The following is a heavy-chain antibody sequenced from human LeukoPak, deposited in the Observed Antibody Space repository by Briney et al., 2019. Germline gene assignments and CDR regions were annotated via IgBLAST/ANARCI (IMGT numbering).Heavy chain of an antibody. CDR3: ARGAGESIAARPYYFDY. Sequence: ASVKVSCKASGYTFTSYYMHWVRQAPGQGLEWMGIINPSGGSTGYAQKFQGRVTMTRDTSTSTVYMELSSLRSEDTAIYYCARGAGESIAARPYYFDYWGQGTLVTVSS. CDR1: GYTFTSYY. V-gene: IGHV1-46*01. CDR2: INPSGGST. J-gene: IGHJ4*02. D-gene: IGHD6-6*01.